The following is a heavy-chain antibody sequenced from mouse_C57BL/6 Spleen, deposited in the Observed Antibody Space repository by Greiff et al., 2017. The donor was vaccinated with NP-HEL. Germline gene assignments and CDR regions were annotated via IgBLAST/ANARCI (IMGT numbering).Heavy chain of an antibody. CDR2: ISSGGDYI. D-gene: IGHD1-1*01. CDR3: TRDDGSSYRAMDY. V-gene: IGHV5-9-1*02. CDR1: GFTFSSYA. Sequence: EVKLVESGEGLVKPGGSLKLSCAASGFTFSSYAMSWVRQTPEKRLEWVAYISSGGDYIYYADTVKGRFTISRDNARNTLYLQMSSLKSEDTAMYYCTRDDGSSYRAMDYWGQGTSVTVSS. J-gene: IGHJ4*01.